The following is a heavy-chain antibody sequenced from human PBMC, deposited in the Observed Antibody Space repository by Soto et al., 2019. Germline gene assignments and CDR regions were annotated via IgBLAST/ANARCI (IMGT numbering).Heavy chain of an antibody. D-gene: IGHD3-16*01. Sequence: QVQLVESGGGVVQPGRSLRLSCAASGFTFSSYGMHWVRQAPGKGLEWVAFIWHDGGNKFYAESVKGRFTISRDNSKNTLYLQMTCLSAEDTAMYYCARDGDVNTGFGKDYWGQGTLVTVSS. CDR1: GFTFSSYG. V-gene: IGHV3-33*01. J-gene: IGHJ4*02. CDR2: IWHDGGNK. CDR3: ARDGDVNTGFGKDY.